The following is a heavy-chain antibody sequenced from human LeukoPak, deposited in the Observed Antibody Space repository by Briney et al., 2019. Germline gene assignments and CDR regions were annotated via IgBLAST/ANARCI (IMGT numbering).Heavy chain of an antibody. D-gene: IGHD1-26*01. CDR1: GGTFSSYA. J-gene: IGHJ4*02. CDR2: IIPIFGTA. V-gene: IGHV1-69*13. Sequence: EASVKVSCKASGGTFSSYAISWVRQAPGQGLEWMGGIIPIFGTANYAQKFQGRVTITADESTSTAYMELSSLRSEDTAMYYCARDQGGGSYSADYWGQGTLVTVSS. CDR3: ARDQGGGSYSADY.